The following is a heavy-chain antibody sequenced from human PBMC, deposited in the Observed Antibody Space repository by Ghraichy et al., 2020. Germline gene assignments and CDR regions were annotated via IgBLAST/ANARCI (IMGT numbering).Heavy chain of an antibody. D-gene: IGHD3-3*01. CDR1: GFTFSSYA. Sequence: GGSLRLSCAASGFTFSSYAMHWVRQAPGKGLEWVAVISYDGSNKYYADSVKGRFTISRDNSKNTLYLQMNSLRAEDTAVYYCAREASIDYDFWSASSLIPYFDYWGQGTLVTVSS. CDR2: ISYDGSNK. CDR3: AREASIDYDFWSASSLIPYFDY. V-gene: IGHV3-30*04. J-gene: IGHJ4*02.